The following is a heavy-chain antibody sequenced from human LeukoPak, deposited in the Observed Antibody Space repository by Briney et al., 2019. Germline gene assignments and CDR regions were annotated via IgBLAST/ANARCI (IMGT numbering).Heavy chain of an antibody. CDR2: TSYDGSNK. V-gene: IGHV3-30-3*01. D-gene: IGHD6-13*01. Sequence: GGSLRLSCAASGFTFSSYAMHWVRQAPGKGLEWVAVTSYDGSNKYYADSVKGRFTISRDNSKNTLYLQMNSLRAEDTAVYYCAREDVGSSSWYGYYYYGMDVWGQGTTVTVSS. CDR1: GFTFSSYA. J-gene: IGHJ6*02. CDR3: AREDVGSSSWYGYYYYGMDV.